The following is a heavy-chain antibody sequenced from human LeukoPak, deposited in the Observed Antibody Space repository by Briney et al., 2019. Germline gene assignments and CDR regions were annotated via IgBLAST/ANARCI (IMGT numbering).Heavy chain of an antibody. Sequence: SETLSLTCSVSGGSISRYYWSWIRQPPGKGLEWIGEINHSGSTNYNPSLKSRVTISVDTSKNQFSLKLSSVTAADTAVYYCARHLLGIGQYAFDIWGQGTMVTVSS. J-gene: IGHJ3*02. CDR1: GGSISRYY. CDR2: INHSGST. V-gene: IGHV4-34*01. D-gene: IGHD3-3*02. CDR3: ARHLLGIGQYAFDI.